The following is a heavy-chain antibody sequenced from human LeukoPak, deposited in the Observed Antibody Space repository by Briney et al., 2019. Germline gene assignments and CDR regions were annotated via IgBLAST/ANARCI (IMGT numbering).Heavy chain of an antibody. J-gene: IGHJ4*02. CDR2: ISSSSSTI. V-gene: IGHV3-48*01. CDR3: ARQYSSGWPFDY. CDR1: GFTFSSYS. D-gene: IGHD6-19*01. Sequence: GGSLRLSCAASGFTFSSYSMNWVRQAPGKGLEWVSHISSSSSTIYYADSVKGRFTISRDNAKNSLYLQMNSLRAEDTAVYYCARQYSSGWPFDYWGQGTLVTVSS.